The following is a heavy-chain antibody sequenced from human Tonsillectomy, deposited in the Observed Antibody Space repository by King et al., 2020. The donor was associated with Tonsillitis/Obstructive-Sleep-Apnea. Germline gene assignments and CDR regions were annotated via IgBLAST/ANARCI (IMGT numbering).Heavy chain of an antibody. CDR1: GFTVSSNY. Sequence: VQLVESGGGLIQPGGSLRLSCAASGFTVSSNYMSWVRQAPGKGLEWGSVIYIGGSTYYADSVEGRFTISRDNSKNTLYLQKKSLRAEDTAVYYLARKYYDILTGYYEGDYFDYWGQGTLVTVSS. V-gene: IGHV3-53*01. D-gene: IGHD3-9*01. J-gene: IGHJ4*02. CDR2: IYIGGST. CDR3: ARKYYDILTGYYEGDYFDY.